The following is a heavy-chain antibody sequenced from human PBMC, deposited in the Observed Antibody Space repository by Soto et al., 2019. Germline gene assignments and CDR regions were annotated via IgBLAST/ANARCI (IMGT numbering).Heavy chain of an antibody. D-gene: IGHD2-15*01. CDR3: ARGRYCSGGSCYPTSYYYYYYGMDV. J-gene: IGHJ6*02. CDR1: GGSFSGYY. V-gene: IGHV4-34*01. Sequence: ETLSLTCAVYGGSFSGYYWSWIRQPPGKGLEWIGEINHSGSTNYNPSLKSRVTISVDTSKNQFSLKLSSVTAADTAVYYCARGRYCSGGSCYPTSYYYYYYGMDVWGQGTTVTVSS. CDR2: INHSGST.